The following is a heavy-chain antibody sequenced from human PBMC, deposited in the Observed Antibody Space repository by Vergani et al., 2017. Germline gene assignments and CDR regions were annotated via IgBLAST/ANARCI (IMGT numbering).Heavy chain of an antibody. J-gene: IGHJ6*03. CDR2: ISYAGSNK. V-gene: IGHV3-30-3*01. CDR3: ARATVTTGSVYYYYYMDV. CDR1: GFTFSSYA. Sequence: VQLVESGGGVVQPGRSLRLSCAASGFTFSSYAMHWVRQAPGKGLEWVAVISYAGSNKYYADSGKGRFTISRDNAKNSLYLQMNSLRAEDTAVYYCARATVTTGSVYYYYYMDVWGKGTTVTVSS. D-gene: IGHD4-17*01.